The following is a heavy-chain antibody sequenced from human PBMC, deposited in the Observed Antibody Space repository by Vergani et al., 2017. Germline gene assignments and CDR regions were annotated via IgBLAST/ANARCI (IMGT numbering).Heavy chain of an antibody. CDR1: GGSFSVYY. CDR3: AGVGDSSMVRGVALH. V-gene: IGHV4-34*01. J-gene: IGHJ4*02. Sequence: QVQLQPWGAGLLKASETLSLTCAVYGGSFSVYYWSWIRKPPGKGLEWIGEINHSGSTNYNTSLKSRVTITVDTSKNQLSLKLRSVTAADTAVYYCAGVGDSSMVRGVALHWGQGTLVTVSS. D-gene: IGHD3-10*01. CDR2: INHSGST.